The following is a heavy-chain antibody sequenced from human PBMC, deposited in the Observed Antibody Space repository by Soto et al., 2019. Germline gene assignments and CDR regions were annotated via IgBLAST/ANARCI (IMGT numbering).Heavy chain of an antibody. V-gene: IGHV3-53*01. CDR1: GFTARGKKY. CDR2: LYDLDGT. CDR3: TTWHLQEHAYDI. Sequence: GGSLRLSCAAFGFTARGKKYVAWVRQAPGKGLEWVSALYDLDGTYYADSVKGRFTTSSDSSRTTVYLQMNSLRPDDTAVYSCTTWHLQEHAYDIWGQGTMVTVSS. J-gene: IGHJ3*02. D-gene: IGHD1-1*01.